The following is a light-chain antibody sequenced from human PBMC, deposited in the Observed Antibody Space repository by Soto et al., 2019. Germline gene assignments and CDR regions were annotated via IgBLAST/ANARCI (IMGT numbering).Light chain of an antibody. CDR3: QQYGRSIT. Sequence: EIVLTQSPATLSLSPGERATLSCRASQSVSSYLAWFQQKPGQAPRLLIYGAASRAAGVPDRFSGSGSGTDFTLIISRLEPEDFAVYYCQQYGRSITFGQGTRLEIK. V-gene: IGKV3-20*01. CDR1: QSVSSY. J-gene: IGKJ5*01. CDR2: GAA.